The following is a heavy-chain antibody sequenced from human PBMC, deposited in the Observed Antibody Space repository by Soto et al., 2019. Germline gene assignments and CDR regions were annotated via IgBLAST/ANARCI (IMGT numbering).Heavy chain of an antibody. Sequence: ETLSLTCTVSGVSIRNYFWSWIRQPPGKGLEWIGYIYYSVGSTYSPSPASRVTTSVDTSKSQVSLRVSSVTAADTAVYYCAGSKTRGVILDYWGQGTLVTVSS. V-gene: IGHV4-59*01. J-gene: IGHJ4*02. CDR2: IYYSVGS. CDR3: AGSKTRGVILDY. CDR1: GVSIRNYF. D-gene: IGHD3-10*01.